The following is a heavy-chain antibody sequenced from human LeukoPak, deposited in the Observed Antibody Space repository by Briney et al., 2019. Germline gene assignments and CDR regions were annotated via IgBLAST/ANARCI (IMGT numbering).Heavy chain of an antibody. CDR3: ARHSPYWGYDAFDI. J-gene: IGHJ3*02. Sequence: PSETLSLTCTVSGGSISSSSYYWGWIRQPPGKGLEWIGSIYYSGSTYYNPSLKSRVTISVDTSKNQFSLKLSSVTAADTAVYYCARHSPYWGYDAFDIWGQGTMVTVSS. CDR1: GGSISSSSYY. CDR2: IYYSGST. V-gene: IGHV4-39*01. D-gene: IGHD7-27*01.